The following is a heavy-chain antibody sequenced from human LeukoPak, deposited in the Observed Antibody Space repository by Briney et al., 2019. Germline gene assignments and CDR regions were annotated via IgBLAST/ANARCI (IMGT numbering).Heavy chain of an antibody. CDR1: GGSISSGSYY. Sequence: SQTLSLTCTVSGGSISSGSYYWSWIRQPAGKGLEWIGRIYTSGSTNYNPSLKSRVTISVDTSKNQFSLKLSSVTAADTAVYYRARALVRGVRINWFDPWGQGTLVTVSS. J-gene: IGHJ5*02. CDR2: IYTSGST. CDR3: ARALVRGVRINWFDP. D-gene: IGHD3-10*01. V-gene: IGHV4-61*02.